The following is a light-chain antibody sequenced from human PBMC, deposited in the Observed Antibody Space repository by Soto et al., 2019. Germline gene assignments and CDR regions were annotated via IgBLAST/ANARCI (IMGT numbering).Light chain of an antibody. V-gene: IGKV1-27*01. Sequence: DIQMTQSPSSLSASVGDRVAITCRASQGISNYLAWYQQKPGKVPKLLIYAASTLQAGVRSRFSGGGSGTDFTLTISSLQPEGVAAYYCEEYNSGPFTFGPGTKVDIK. CDR2: AAS. J-gene: IGKJ3*01. CDR3: EEYNSGPFT. CDR1: QGISNY.